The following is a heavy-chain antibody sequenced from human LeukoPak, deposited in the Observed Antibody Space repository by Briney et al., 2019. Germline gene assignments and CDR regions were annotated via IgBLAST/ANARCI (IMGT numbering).Heavy chain of an antibody. CDR3: AKGSQITMVRGEGDY. CDR1: GFTFSSYS. D-gene: IGHD3-10*01. CDR2: ISSSSCYI. Sequence: GGSLRLSCAASGFTFSSYSMNWVRQAPGKGLEWVSSISSSSCYIYYADSVKGRFTISRDNSKNTLFLQMNSLRAEDTAVYFCAKGSQITMVRGEGDYWGQGTLVTVSS. J-gene: IGHJ4*02. V-gene: IGHV3-21*04.